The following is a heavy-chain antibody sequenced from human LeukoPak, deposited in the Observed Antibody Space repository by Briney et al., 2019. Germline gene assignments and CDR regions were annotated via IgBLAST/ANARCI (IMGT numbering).Heavy chain of an antibody. CDR3: ARALVAGVTLNALDI. J-gene: IGHJ3*02. CDR1: GFTFSSYS. V-gene: IGHV3-48*01. D-gene: IGHD2-15*01. CDR2: ISSSSSTI. Sequence: GGSLRLSCAASGFTFSSYSMNWVRQAPGKGLEWVSYISSSSSTIYYADSVKGRFTISRDNAKNSLYLQMNSLRAEDTAVYYCARALVAGVTLNALDIWGQGTMVTVSS.